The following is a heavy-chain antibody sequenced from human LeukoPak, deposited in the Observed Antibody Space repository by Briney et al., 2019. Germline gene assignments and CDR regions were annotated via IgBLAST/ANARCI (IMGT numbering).Heavy chain of an antibody. V-gene: IGHV4-4*07. D-gene: IGHD3-22*01. J-gene: IGHJ4*02. Sequence: SETLSLTCAVYGGSFSGCYWSWIRQPAGKGLEWIGRIYTSGSTNYNPSLKSRVTMSVDTSKNQFSLKLSSVTAADTAVYYCARDRYYYDSSGYSLIDYWGQGTLVTVSS. CDR2: IYTSGST. CDR3: ARDRYYYDSSGYSLIDY. CDR1: GGSFSGCY.